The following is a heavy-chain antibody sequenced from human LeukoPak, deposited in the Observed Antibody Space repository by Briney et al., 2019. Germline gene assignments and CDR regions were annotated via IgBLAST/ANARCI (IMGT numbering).Heavy chain of an antibody. Sequence: SETLSLTCTVSGGSISSGSYYWRWVRQPAGTGLEWIGRIYTSGSINYNPSLKSRVTISIDTSKNQFSLKLSSVTAADTAVYYCAREYYDSSGYANSFDYWGQGTLVTVSS. CDR3: AREYYDSSGYANSFDY. V-gene: IGHV4-61*02. CDR2: IYTSGSI. CDR1: GGSISSGSYY. D-gene: IGHD3-22*01. J-gene: IGHJ4*02.